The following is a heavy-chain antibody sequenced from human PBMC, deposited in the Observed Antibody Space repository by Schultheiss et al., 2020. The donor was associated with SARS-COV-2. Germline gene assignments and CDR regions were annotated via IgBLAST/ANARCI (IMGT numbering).Heavy chain of an antibody. Sequence: GESLKISCAASGFTFSDYYMSWIRQAPGKGLEWVSYISSSGSTIYYADSVKGRFTISMDNAKNSLYLQMNSLRAEDTAVYYCAREVAGSSTAHFDYWGQGTLVTVSS. V-gene: IGHV3-11*01. D-gene: IGHD1-26*01. CDR1: GFTFSDYY. CDR3: AREVAGSSTAHFDY. CDR2: ISSSGSTI. J-gene: IGHJ4*02.